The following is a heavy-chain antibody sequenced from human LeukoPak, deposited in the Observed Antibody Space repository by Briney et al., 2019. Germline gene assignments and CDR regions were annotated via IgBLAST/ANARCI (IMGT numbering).Heavy chain of an antibody. CDR1: GGSVSSGSYY. CDR2: VHYSGTT. CDR3: ARDPHLREGYNKGAFDI. Sequence: SGTLSLTCTVSGGSVSSGSYYWTWIRQTPGKGPEWIGYVHYSGTTNYNPSLKSRVTISVDTSKNQFSLKLRYMTAADTAVYYCARDPHLREGYNKGAFDIWGQGTMVTVSS. D-gene: IGHD5-24*01. J-gene: IGHJ3*02. V-gene: IGHV4-61*01.